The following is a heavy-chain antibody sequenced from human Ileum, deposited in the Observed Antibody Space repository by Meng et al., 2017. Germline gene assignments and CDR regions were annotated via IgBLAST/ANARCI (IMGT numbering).Heavy chain of an antibody. Sequence: LERSGPGLVKPSQTLSLTCAVSGGSVSSNIAAWNWIRQSPLRGLEWLGRTYYRSKWYSEYAVSVKSRISITPDTSKNQFSLQMNSVTPEDTAVYYCASGSGSLDYWGPGTLVTVSS. CDR1: GGSVSSNIAA. CDR2: TYYRSKWYS. CDR3: ASGSGSLDY. V-gene: IGHV6-1*01. D-gene: IGHD3-3*01. J-gene: IGHJ4*02.